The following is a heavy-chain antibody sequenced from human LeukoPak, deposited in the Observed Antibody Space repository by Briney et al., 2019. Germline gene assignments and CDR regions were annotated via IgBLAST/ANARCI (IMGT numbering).Heavy chain of an antibody. V-gene: IGHV3-64*01. CDR2: IRSNGGST. CDR1: GFTFDDYG. D-gene: IGHD2-15*01. Sequence: GGSLRLSCAASGFTFDDYGMSWVRQAPGKGLESVSAIRSNGGSTYYANSVKGRFTISRDNSKNTLYLQMGSLRAEDMAVYYCARDYPPYCSGGSCYSDYWGQGTLVTVSS. J-gene: IGHJ4*02. CDR3: ARDYPPYCSGGSCYSDY.